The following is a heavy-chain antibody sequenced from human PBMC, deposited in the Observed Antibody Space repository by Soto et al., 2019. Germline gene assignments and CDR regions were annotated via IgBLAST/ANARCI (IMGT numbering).Heavy chain of an antibody. D-gene: IGHD2-2*01. J-gene: IGHJ6*02. CDR2: ISAYNGNT. CDR3: ARVSGVPAALYYYYGMDV. V-gene: IGHV1-18*01. CDR1: GYTFTSYG. Sequence: ASVKVSCKASGYTFTSYGISWVRQAPGQGLEWMGWISAYNGNTNYAQKLQGRVTMTTDTSTSTVYMELRSLRSDDTAVYYCARVSGVPAALYYYYGMDVWGQGTTVTVSS.